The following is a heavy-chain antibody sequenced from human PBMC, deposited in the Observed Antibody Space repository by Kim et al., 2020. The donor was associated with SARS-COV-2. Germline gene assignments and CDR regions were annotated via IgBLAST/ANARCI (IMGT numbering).Heavy chain of an antibody. D-gene: IGHD5-12*01. CDR3: ARDTLATNAMDV. J-gene: IGHJ6*02. V-gene: IGHV1-46*01. Sequence: KYAKKFQGGFTMTRETSTSTVYMEMSSLGSEDTAIYYCARDTLATNAMDVWGQGTTVTVSS.